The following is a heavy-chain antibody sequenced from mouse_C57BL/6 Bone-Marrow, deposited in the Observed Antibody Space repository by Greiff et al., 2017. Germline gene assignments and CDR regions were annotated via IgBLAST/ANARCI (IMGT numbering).Heavy chain of an antibody. V-gene: IGHV1-85*01. D-gene: IGHD1-1*01. CDR3: ARLEFAGSSGDWYFDV. Sequence: QVQLQQSGPELVKPGASVKLSCKASGYTFTSYDINWVKQRPGQGLEWIGWIYPRDGSTKYNEKFKGKATLTVDTSSSTAYMELHSLTSEDSAVYFCARLEFAGSSGDWYFDVWVTGTTVTVSS. CDR1: GYTFTSYD. J-gene: IGHJ1*03. CDR2: IYPRDGST.